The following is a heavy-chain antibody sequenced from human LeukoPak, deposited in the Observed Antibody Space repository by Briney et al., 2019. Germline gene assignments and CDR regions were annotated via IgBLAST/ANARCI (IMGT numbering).Heavy chain of an antibody. V-gene: IGHV3-33*01. J-gene: IGHJ4*02. CDR3: ARDGDIVVVPADLDY. CDR2: IWYDGSNK. Sequence: GGSLRLSCAASGFTFSSYGMHWVRQAPGKGLEWVAVIWYDGSNKYYADSVKGRFTISRDNSKNTLYLQMNSLRAEDTAVYYCARDGDIVVVPADLDYWGQGTLVTVSS. D-gene: IGHD2-2*01. CDR1: GFTFSSYG.